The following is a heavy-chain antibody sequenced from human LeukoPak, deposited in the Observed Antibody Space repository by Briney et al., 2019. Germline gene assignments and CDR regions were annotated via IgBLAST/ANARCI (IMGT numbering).Heavy chain of an antibody. D-gene: IGHD4-17*01. J-gene: IGHJ4*02. Sequence: ASVTVSCTASGYTFTSYSMHWVRQAPGQGLEWMGIINPSGGNTNYAQKFQGRVTMTRDTSTSTVYMELSSLRSEDTAVYYCARIRTAVTTLDYWGQGTLLTVSS. CDR2: INPSGGNT. CDR1: GYTFTSYS. V-gene: IGHV1-46*01. CDR3: ARIRTAVTTLDY.